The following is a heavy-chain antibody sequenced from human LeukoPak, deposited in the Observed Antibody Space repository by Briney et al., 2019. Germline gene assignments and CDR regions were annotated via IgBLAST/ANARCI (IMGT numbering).Heavy chain of an antibody. Sequence: GGSLRLSCAASGFTFSSYSMNWVRQAPGKGLEWVSSISSSSSYIYYADSVKGRFTISRDNAKNSLYLQMNSLRAEDTAVYYCARSQGGDLRVDVWGQGTTVTVSS. V-gene: IGHV3-21*01. D-gene: IGHD2-21*02. CDR2: ISSSSSYI. CDR3: ARSQGGDLRVDV. J-gene: IGHJ6*02. CDR1: GFTFSSYS.